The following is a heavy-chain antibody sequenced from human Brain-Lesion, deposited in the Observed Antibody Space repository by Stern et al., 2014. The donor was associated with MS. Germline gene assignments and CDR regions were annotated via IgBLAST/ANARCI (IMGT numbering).Heavy chain of an antibody. CDR2: IYYSGNT. V-gene: IGHV4-39*02. CDR1: GGSVSSTSYA. CDR3: AGEEDIRYCSGGSCTGNWFDP. D-gene: IGHD2-15*01. Sequence: VQLVESGPGLVKPSETLSLTCTVAGGSVSSTSYAWAWIRQPPGKGLGWIGTIYYSGNTYYSPSLKSRLTISLDPSKNHFPLQVSFVTAADTAVYYCAGEEDIRYCSGGSCTGNWFDPWGQGTLVTVSS. J-gene: IGHJ5*02.